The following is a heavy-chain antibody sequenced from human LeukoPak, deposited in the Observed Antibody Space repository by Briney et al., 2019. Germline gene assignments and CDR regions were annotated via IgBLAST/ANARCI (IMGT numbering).Heavy chain of an antibody. Sequence: ASVKVSCKASGYTFTGYYMHWVRQAPGQGLEWMGWINPNSGGTNYAQKFQGRVTMTRDTSISTAYMELSRLRSDDTAVYHCARDEGRGDYGGNSVFDYWGQGTLVTVSS. CDR1: GYTFTGYY. J-gene: IGHJ4*02. D-gene: IGHD4-23*01. CDR3: ARDEGRGDYGGNSVFDY. CDR2: INPNSGGT. V-gene: IGHV1-2*02.